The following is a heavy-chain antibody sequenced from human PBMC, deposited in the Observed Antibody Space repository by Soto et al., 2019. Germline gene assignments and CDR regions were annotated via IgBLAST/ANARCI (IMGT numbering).Heavy chain of an antibody. V-gene: IGHV1-18*01. CDR1: GYSFSSHG. CDR3: ASSVKSGPYYYYYYMDV. CDR2: ISTYSGNT. D-gene: IGHD1-26*01. Sequence: GASVKVSCKASGYSFSSHGISWVRQAPGQGLEWMGWISTYSGNTKYAQKIQGRATMTTDTTTSTAYMELRSLRSDDTAVYYCASSVKSGPYYYYYYMDVWGKGTTVTVSS. J-gene: IGHJ6*03.